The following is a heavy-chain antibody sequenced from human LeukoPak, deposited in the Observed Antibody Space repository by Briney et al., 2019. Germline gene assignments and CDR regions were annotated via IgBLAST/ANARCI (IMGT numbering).Heavy chain of an antibody. CDR1: GYTFTSYG. Sequence: GASVKVSCKASGYTFTSYGISWVRQAPGQGLEWMGWISAYNGNTNYAQKLQGRVTMTTDTSTSTAYMELRSLGSDDTAVYYCARDGYCSGGSCYSEHWFDPWGQGTLVTVSS. J-gene: IGHJ5*02. V-gene: IGHV1-18*01. D-gene: IGHD2-15*01. CDR3: ARDGYCSGGSCYSEHWFDP. CDR2: ISAYNGNT.